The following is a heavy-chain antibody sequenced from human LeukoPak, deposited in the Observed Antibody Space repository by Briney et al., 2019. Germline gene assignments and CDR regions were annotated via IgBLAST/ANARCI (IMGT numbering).Heavy chain of an antibody. J-gene: IGHJ4*02. CDR2: IYYSGST. Sequence: SETLSLTCTVSGGSISSYYWSWIRQPPGKGLAWIGYIYYSGSTNYNPSLKSRVTISVDTSKNQFSLKLSSVTAADTAVYYCARISSGWRLDYWGQGTLVTVSS. CDR1: GGSISSYY. D-gene: IGHD6-19*01. CDR3: ARISSGWRLDY. V-gene: IGHV4-59*08.